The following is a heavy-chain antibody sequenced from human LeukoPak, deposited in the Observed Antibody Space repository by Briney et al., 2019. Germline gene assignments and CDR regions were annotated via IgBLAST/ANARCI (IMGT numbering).Heavy chain of an antibody. J-gene: IGHJ4*02. Sequence: GGSLRLSCVLSTFTKAWMNWVRQAPGRGVGCVGRVKNRGDGMATDYAAPVKGRFIISRDDSKKTVYLQMDSLKTEDTAVYFCTTEYFGGFEYWGQGTLVTVSS. V-gene: IGHV3-15*07. D-gene: IGHD3-16*01. CDR2: VKNRGDGMAT. CDR1: TFTKAW. CDR3: TTEYFGGFEY.